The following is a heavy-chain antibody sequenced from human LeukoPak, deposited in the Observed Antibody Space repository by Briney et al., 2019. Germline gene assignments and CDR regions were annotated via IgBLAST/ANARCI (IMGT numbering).Heavy chain of an antibody. D-gene: IGHD6-13*01. CDR2: ISSSSSYI. CDR3: AREHGYSSSWYEIRGYYMDV. V-gene: IGHV3-21*04. J-gene: IGHJ6*03. Sequence: GGSLRLSCAASGFTFSSYAMSWVRQAPGKGLEWVSSISSSSSYIYYADSVKGRFTISRDNAKNSLYLQMNSLRAEDTALYYCAREHGYSSSWYEIRGYYMDVWGKGTTVTVSS. CDR1: GFTFSSYA.